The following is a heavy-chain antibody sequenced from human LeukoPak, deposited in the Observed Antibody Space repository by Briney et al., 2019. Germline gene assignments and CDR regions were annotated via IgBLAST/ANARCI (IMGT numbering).Heavy chain of an antibody. CDR2: ISGSGGST. V-gene: IGHV3-23*01. CDR1: GFTFSSYA. CDR3: AKPYYYDSSGFHFDY. Sequence: GASLRLSCAASGFTFSSYAMSWVRQAPGKGLEWVSAISGSGGSTYYADSVKGRFTISRDSSKNTLYLQMNSLRAEDTAVYYCAKPYYYDSSGFHFDYWGQGTLVTVSS. D-gene: IGHD3-22*01. J-gene: IGHJ4*02.